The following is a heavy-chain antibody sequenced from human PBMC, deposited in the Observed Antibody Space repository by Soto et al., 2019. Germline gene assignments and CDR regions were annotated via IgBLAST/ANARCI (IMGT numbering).Heavy chain of an antibody. Sequence: EVQLLESGGGLVQPGGSLRLSCAASGFTFSSYAMSWVRQAPGKGLEWVSATSGSGGSTYYADSVKGRFTISRDNSKNTLYLQMNSLRAEDTAVYYCAGTGKDTAMPNDAFDIWGQGTMVTVSS. V-gene: IGHV3-23*01. CDR2: TSGSGGST. J-gene: IGHJ3*02. CDR1: GFTFSSYA. CDR3: AGTGKDTAMPNDAFDI. D-gene: IGHD5-18*01.